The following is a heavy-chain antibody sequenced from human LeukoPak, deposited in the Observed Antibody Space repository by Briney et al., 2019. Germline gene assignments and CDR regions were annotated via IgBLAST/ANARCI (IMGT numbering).Heavy chain of an antibody. CDR2: IYSGGGK. Sequence: GGSLRLSCAASGFTVSSNYMRWVRQAPGQGLEWVSVIYSGGGKYNADSEKGRFTISRDNSKNTLYLQMNSLRAEDTAVYYCARNYQLLYSRSYYYYYYTDVGGKGTTVTVS. CDR1: GFTVSSNY. V-gene: IGHV3-66*02. CDR3: ARNYQLLYSRSYYYYYYTDV. J-gene: IGHJ6*03. D-gene: IGHD2-2*02.